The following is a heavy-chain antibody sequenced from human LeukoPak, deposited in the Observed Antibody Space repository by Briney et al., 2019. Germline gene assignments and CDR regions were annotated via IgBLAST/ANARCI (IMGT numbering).Heavy chain of an antibody. CDR1: GGSFSGYY. CDR3: ARGQNTIFGVAEPNWFDP. CDR2: INHSGST. D-gene: IGHD3-3*01. V-gene: IGHV4-34*01. Sequence: SGTLSLTCAVYGGSFSGYYWSWIRQPPGKGLEWIGEINHSGSTNYNPSLKSRVTISVDTSKNQFSLKLSSVTAADTAVYYCARGQNTIFGVAEPNWFDPWGQGTLVTVSS. J-gene: IGHJ5*02.